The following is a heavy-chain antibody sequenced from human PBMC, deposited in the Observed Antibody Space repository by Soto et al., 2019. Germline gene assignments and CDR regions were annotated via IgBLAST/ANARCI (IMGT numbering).Heavy chain of an antibody. V-gene: IGHV1-8*01. J-gene: IGHJ5*02. CDR2: MNPNSGTT. Sequence: QVQLVQSGAEVKKPGASVKVSCKASGYTFTSFDIHWVRQATGQGLEWMGWMNPNSGTTNYAQKVQDRVTMTRNTSISTAYMEVSSLRSDDTAIYYCARPYYSGWFLFTSWGQGTLVTVSS. CDR1: GYTFTSFD. D-gene: IGHD6-19*01. CDR3: ARPYYSGWFLFTS.